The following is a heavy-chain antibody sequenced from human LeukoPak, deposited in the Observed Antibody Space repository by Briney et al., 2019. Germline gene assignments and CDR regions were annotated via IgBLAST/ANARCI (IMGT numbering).Heavy chain of an antibody. D-gene: IGHD2-15*01. CDR3: AKDGLRNERYSAVVAATTGNWFDP. CDR1: GFTFSSYV. V-gene: IGHV3-30*04. Sequence: PGGSLRLSCAASGFTFSSYVMHWVRQAPGKGLEWVAIISYDGSNEYYADSVKGRFTISRDNSKNTLYLQMNSLRAEDTAVYYCAKDGLRNERYSAVVAATTGNWFDPWGQGTLVTVSS. J-gene: IGHJ5*02. CDR2: ISYDGSNE.